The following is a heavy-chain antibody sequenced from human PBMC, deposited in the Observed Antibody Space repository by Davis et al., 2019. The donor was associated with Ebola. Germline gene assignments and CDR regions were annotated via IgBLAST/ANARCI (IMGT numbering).Heavy chain of an antibody. J-gene: IGHJ4*02. CDR1: GFTFSSYA. D-gene: IGHD3-3*01. Sequence: GESLKISCAASGFTFSSYAMSWVRQAPGKGLEWVSAISGSGGSTYYADSVKGRFTISRDNSKNTLYLQMNSLRAEDTAVYYCAKWGDYDFWSGYYSIFDYWGQGTLVTVSS. V-gene: IGHV3-23*01. CDR2: ISGSGGST. CDR3: AKWGDYDFWSGYYSIFDY.